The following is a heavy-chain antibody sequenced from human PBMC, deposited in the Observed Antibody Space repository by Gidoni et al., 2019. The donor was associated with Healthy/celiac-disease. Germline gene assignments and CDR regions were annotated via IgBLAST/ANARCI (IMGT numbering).Heavy chain of an antibody. J-gene: IGHJ4*02. CDR3: YLLESPPVAGTPYYYFDY. CDR1: GYSFTSYW. D-gene: IGHD6-19*01. Sequence: EVQLVQSGAEVKKPGESLRISCKGSGYSFTSYWISWVRQMPGKGLEWMGRIDPSDSYTNYSPSFQGHVTISADKSISTAYLQWSSLKASDTAMYYCYLLESPPVAGTPYYYFDYWGQGTLVTVSS. CDR2: IDPSDSYT. V-gene: IGHV5-10-1*03.